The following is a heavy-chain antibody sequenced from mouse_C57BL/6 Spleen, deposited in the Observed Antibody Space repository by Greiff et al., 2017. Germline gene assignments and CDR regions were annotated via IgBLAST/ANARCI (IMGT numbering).Heavy chain of an antibody. Sequence: QVQLQQSGPELVKPGASVKISCKASGYTFTSYWMHWVKQRPGQGLEWIGNINPSNGGTNYNEKFKSKATLTVDKSSSTAYMQLSSLTSEDSAVYYCAREEKDGYYPWVAYWGQGTLVTVSA. CDR2: INPSNGGT. D-gene: IGHD2-3*01. CDR3: AREEKDGYYPWVAY. J-gene: IGHJ3*01. CDR1: GYTFTSYW. V-gene: IGHV1-53*01.